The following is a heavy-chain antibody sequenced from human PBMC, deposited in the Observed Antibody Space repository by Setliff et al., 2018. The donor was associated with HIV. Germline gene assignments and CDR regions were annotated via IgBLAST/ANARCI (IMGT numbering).Heavy chain of an antibody. D-gene: IGHD6-6*01. Sequence: GGSLRLSCAASGFTFSSYSMSWVRQAPGKGLEWVSYISSTSSYIYYADSVRGRFTVSRDDAKRSLYLQMNSLRAEDTAVYYCARVESSNSWGNYYYYMDVWGKGTTVTAP. J-gene: IGHJ6*03. CDR2: ISSTSSYI. CDR3: ARVESSNSWGNYYYYMDV. V-gene: IGHV3-21*01. CDR1: GFTFSSYS.